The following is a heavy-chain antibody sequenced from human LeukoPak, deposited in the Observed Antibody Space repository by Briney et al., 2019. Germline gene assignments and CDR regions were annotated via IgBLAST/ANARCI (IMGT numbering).Heavy chain of an antibody. V-gene: IGHV4-59*12. J-gene: IGHJ4*02. CDR3: ARVLSSDSSGYSRGYFDY. D-gene: IGHD3-22*01. CDR1: GGSFSGDF. Sequence: SETLSLTCAVYGGSFSGDFWSWLRQPPGKGLEWIGYIYYSGSTNYNPSFKSRVTISVDTSNNQFSLQLNSVTPEDTAVYYCARVLSSDSSGYSRGYFDYWGQGTLVTVSS. CDR2: IYYSGST.